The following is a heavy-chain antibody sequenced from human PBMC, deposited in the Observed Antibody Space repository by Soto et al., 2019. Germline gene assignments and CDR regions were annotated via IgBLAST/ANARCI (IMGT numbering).Heavy chain of an antibody. J-gene: IGHJ4*02. CDR2: IDHSGSA. CDR1: GDSFSGYY. CDR3: ARRIAMRVVVFDS. Sequence: QEQVQQWGAGLLKPSETLSLTCAVHGDSFSGYYWSWIRQSPGKGLEWIGEIDHSGSANYNPSLTSRVSMSVDTSSQQVSLKLSSVTAADTAVYYCARRIAMRVVVFDSWGQGTLVTVSS. V-gene: IGHV4-34*01. D-gene: IGHD3-22*01.